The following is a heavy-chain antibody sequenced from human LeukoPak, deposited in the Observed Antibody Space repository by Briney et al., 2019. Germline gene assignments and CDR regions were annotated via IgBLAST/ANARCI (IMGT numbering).Heavy chain of an antibody. CDR1: GFFVRDYY. D-gene: IGHD1-1*01. Sequence: PGGSLRLSCAASGFFVRDYYMTWIRQAPGKGLEWISYIISSGSDTNYADSVWGRITVSRDSAQNSLHQQMDSLRADDTAVYYCARVGHNHAFDIWGQGTVVTVSS. V-gene: IGHV3-11*03. CDR2: IISSGSDT. CDR3: ARVGHNHAFDI. J-gene: IGHJ3*02.